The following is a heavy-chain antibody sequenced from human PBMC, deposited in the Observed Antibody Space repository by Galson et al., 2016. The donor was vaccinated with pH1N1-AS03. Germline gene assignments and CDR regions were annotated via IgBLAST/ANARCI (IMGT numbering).Heavy chain of an antibody. D-gene: IGHD5-24*01. CDR3: ARQVRDGYNDYVDY. CDR2: IYPGDSDT. V-gene: IGHV5-51*01. Sequence: QSGAEVKKPGESLKISCKTSGYIFTSYWVAWVRHMPGKGLERMGIIYPGDSDTRYSPSFQGQVTISADRSINTAYLQWSSLMASDTAIYYCARQVRDGYNDYVDYWGQGILVTVSS. J-gene: IGHJ4*02. CDR1: GYIFTSYW.